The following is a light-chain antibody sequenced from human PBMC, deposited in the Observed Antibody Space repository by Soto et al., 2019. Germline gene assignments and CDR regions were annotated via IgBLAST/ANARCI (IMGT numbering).Light chain of an antibody. CDR1: HSVRTT. Sequence: EILMTQSPATLSVSPGERATLSCRASHSVRTTVAWYQQRPGQTPRLLIYGASTRATGVPARFSGGGSGTDFTLTVTSLQSEDFGIYFCQQYADWPTTFGQGTKV. CDR3: QQYADWPTT. J-gene: IGKJ1*01. V-gene: IGKV3-15*01. CDR2: GAS.